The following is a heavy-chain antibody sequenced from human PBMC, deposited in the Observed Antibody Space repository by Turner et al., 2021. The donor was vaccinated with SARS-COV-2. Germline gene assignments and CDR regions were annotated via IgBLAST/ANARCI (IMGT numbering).Heavy chain of an antibody. V-gene: IGHV4-59*08. Sequence: QVHLQESGPGLVKPSETLSLTFVVSGDSISNYYYNWIRLTPGRGLEWIGHIYKGGSTNYAPSLKSRVTISSDSAKNQISLRLTSVTAADTAVYYCARHGPAAIPILRWFDPWGQGISVVVSS. CDR1: GDSISNYY. J-gene: IGHJ5*02. CDR3: ARHGPAAIPILRWFDP. D-gene: IGHD2-2*01. CDR2: IYKGGST.